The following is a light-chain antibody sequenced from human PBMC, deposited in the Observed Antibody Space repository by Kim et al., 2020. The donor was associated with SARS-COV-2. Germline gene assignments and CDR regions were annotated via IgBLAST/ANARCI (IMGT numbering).Light chain of an antibody. CDR2: DAS. CDR3: QQYNSYIT. V-gene: IGKV1-5*01. Sequence: GAVGDRVTITCRASQSISSWLAWYQQKPGKAPKLLIYDASSLESGVPSRFSGSGSGTEFTLTISSLQPDDFATYYCQQYNSYITFGQGTRLEIK. CDR1: QSISSW. J-gene: IGKJ5*01.